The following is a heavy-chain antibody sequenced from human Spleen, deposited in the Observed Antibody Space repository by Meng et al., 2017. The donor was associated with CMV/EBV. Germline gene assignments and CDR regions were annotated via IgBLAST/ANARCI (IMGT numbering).Heavy chain of an antibody. J-gene: IGHJ4*02. CDR1: GYTFTDYY. D-gene: IGHD6-13*01. Sequence: CKASGYTFTDYYMHWVRQAPGQGLEWIGWIDPKSGVTNYAQKFQGRVTMTRDTSISTAYMELSRLRSDDTAVYYCVVQYSSTWYFFDYWGQGTLVTVSS. V-gene: IGHV1-2*02. CDR2: IDPKSGVT. CDR3: VVQYSSTWYFFDY.